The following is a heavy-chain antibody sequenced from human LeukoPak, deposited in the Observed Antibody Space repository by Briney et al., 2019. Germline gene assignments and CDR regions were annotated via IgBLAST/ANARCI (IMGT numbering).Heavy chain of an antibody. J-gene: IGHJ4*02. V-gene: IGHV3-11*05. CDR1: GFKFSDYY. CDR3: TREQWLPDY. Sequence: PGGSLRLSCAASGFKFSDYYMNWIRQAPGKGLEWVSQISKTSSYTNYADSVKGRFTISRDNARNSLYLQMNSLRAEDTAVYYCTREQWLPDYWGQGTLVTVSS. CDR2: ISKTSSYT. D-gene: IGHD5-24*01.